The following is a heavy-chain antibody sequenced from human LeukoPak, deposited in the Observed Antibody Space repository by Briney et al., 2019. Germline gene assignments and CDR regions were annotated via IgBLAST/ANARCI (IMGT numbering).Heavy chain of an antibody. CDR2: INPNSGGT. V-gene: IGHV1-2*02. CDR1: GYTFTGYY. Sequence: ASVKVSCKASGYTFTGYYMHWVRHAPGQGLEWMGWINPNSGGTNYAQKFQGRVTMTRDTSISTAYMELSRLRSDDTAVYYCARERLLGYCSSTSCYGWFYYGMDVWGQGTTVSVSS. J-gene: IGHJ6*02. D-gene: IGHD2-2*01. CDR3: ARERLLGYCSSTSCYGWFYYGMDV.